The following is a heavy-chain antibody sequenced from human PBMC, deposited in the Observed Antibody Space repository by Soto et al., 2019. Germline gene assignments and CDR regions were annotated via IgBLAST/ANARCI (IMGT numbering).Heavy chain of an antibody. Sequence: PSETLSLTCTVSGGSISSSSYYWAWIRQPPGKGLEWIGGIFYTGGTYYNPSLKSRITMSADMSKNQFSLNLSSVTAADAAVYYCLTFSSGFYGMDVWGQGTTVTVSS. CDR3: LTFSSGFYGMDV. J-gene: IGHJ6*02. D-gene: IGHD3-22*01. V-gene: IGHV4-39*01. CDR2: IFYTGGT. CDR1: GGSISSSSYY.